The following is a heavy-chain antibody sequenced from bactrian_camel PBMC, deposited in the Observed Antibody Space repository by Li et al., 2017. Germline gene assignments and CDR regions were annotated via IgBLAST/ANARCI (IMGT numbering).Heavy chain of an antibody. CDR2: INSRGVST. V-gene: IGHV3S31*01. CDR3: AADYSDYMDELSI. D-gene: IGHD4*01. Sequence: VQLVESGGDLVQPGGSLRLSCAASVFTFSSYAMSWVRQAPGKGLGWVSAINSRGVSTFYADSVKGRFTISRGNAKNTLYLQMNSLKTEDTAVYYCAADYSDYMDELSIWGQGTQVTVS. CDR1: VFTFSSYA. J-gene: IGHJ4*01.